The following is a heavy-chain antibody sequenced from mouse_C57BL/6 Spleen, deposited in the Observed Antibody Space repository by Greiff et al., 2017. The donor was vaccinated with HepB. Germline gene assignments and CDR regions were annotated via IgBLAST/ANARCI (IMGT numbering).Heavy chain of an antibody. CDR2: INPNNGGT. V-gene: IGHV1-26*01. J-gene: IGHJ4*01. CDR3: ARTARGDYAMDY. D-gene: IGHD3-1*01. CDR1: GYTFTDYY. Sequence: EVQLQQSGPELVKPGASVKISCKASGYTFTDYYMNWVKQSHGKSLEWIGDINPNNGGTSYNQKFKGKATLTVDKSSSTAYMELRSLTSEDSAVYYCARTARGDYAMDYWGQGTSVTVSS.